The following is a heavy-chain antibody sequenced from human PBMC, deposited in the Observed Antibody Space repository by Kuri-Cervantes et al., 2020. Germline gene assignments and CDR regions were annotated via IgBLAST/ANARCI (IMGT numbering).Heavy chain of an antibody. J-gene: IGHJ4*02. D-gene: IGHD3-22*01. CDR3: ARGRYDSSGYYLNY. V-gene: IGHV4-34*01. CDR2: INHSGST. Sequence: ESLKISCAVSGLTFSTYAMYWIRQPPGKGPEWIGEINHSGSTKYNPSLKSRVTISVDTSKKQFSLKLSSVTAADTAVYYCARGRYDSSGYYLNYWGQGTLVTVSS. CDR1: GLTFSTYA.